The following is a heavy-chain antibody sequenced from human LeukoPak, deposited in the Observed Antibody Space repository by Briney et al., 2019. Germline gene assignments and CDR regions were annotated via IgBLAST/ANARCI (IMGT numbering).Heavy chain of an antibody. CDR2: IYYSGST. CDR3: AREGMIATGREPAEI. V-gene: IGHV4-59*01. CDR1: GGSISSSY. J-gene: IGHJ3*02. Sequence: SETPSLTCTVSGGSISSSYWSWIRQPPGKGLEWIGYIYYSGSTNYNPSLKRRVIISPDTSKNQFSLNLRSVTAADTAVYYCAREGMIATGREPAEIWGQGTMVTVSS. D-gene: IGHD3-22*01.